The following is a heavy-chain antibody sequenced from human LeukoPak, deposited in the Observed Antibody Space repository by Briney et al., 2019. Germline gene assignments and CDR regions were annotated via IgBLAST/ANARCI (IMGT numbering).Heavy chain of an antibody. V-gene: IGHV5-51*01. Sequence: GESLKISCKGSGYSFTSYWIGWVRQMPGKGLEWMGIIYPGDSDTRYSPSFQGQVTISADKSISTAYLQWSSLKASDTAMYYCARHLVATSSDYYYGMDVWGQGTTVTVSS. CDR1: GYSFTSYW. D-gene: IGHD5-12*01. J-gene: IGHJ6*02. CDR3: ARHLVATSSDYYYGMDV. CDR2: IYPGDSDT.